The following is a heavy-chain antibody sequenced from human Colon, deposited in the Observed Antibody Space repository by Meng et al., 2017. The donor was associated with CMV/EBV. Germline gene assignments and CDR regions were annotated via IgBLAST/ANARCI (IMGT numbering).Heavy chain of an antibody. D-gene: IGHD2-2*01. CDR1: GVSISTSGHY. Sequence: SETLSLTCVVSGVSISTSGHYWGWILQPPGKGLEWIGTIYYGGNTYYNPSLKSRLTISLATSENHFSLNLRAVTAADTAVYYCARISREYQLPHGAFDVWGQGTMVTVSS. J-gene: IGHJ3*01. CDR2: IYYGGNT. CDR3: ARISREYQLPHGAFDV. V-gene: IGHV4-39*07.